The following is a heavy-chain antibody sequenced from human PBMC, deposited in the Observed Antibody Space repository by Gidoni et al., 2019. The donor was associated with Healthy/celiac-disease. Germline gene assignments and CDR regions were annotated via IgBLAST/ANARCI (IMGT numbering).Heavy chain of an antibody. V-gene: IGHV3-49*05. D-gene: IGHD2-2*01. J-gene: IGHJ5*02. CDR3: TRSGAIVVVPAAIGWFDP. CDR2: IRSKAYGGTT. CDR1: GFTFGAYA. Sequence: EVQLVESGGGLVKPGRSLRLSCTATGFTFGAYAMSWFRQAPGKGLEWVGFIRSKAYGGTTEYAASVKGRFTISRDDSKSIAYLQMNSLKTEDTAVYYCTRSGAIVVVPAAIGWFDPWGQGTLVTVSS.